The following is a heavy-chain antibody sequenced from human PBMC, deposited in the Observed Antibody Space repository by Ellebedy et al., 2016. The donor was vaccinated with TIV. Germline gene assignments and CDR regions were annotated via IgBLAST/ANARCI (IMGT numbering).Heavy chain of an antibody. CDR1: GGSISSADYY. CDR2: IYYSGNT. Sequence: LRLSCTVSGGSISSADYYWTWIRQPPGKGLEWIGYIYYSGNTYFNPSLKSRVTLSIDTSKNQFSLNLSSVTAADTAVYYCARLNPLYGEAFDYWGQGTLVTVSS. CDR3: ARLNPLYGEAFDY. J-gene: IGHJ4*02. V-gene: IGHV4-30-4*01. D-gene: IGHD4-17*01.